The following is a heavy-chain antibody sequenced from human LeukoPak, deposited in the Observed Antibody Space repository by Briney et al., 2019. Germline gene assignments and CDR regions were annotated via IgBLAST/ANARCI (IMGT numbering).Heavy chain of an antibody. Sequence: SETLSLTCTVSGGSISSYYWSWIRQPPGKGLEWIGYIYYSGSTNYNPSLKSRVTISVDTSKNQFSLKLSSVTAADTAVYYCARGTLEYKGSGSYFSQTYYDYMDVWTKGTTVTVSS. CDR2: IYYSGST. V-gene: IGHV4-59*01. J-gene: IGHJ6*03. CDR3: ARGTLEYKGSGSYFSQTYYDYMDV. CDR1: GGSISSYY. D-gene: IGHD3-10*01.